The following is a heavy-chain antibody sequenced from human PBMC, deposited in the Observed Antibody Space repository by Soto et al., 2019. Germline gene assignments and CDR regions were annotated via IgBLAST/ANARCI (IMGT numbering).Heavy chain of an antibody. D-gene: IGHD2-21*02. Sequence: GASVNVSCKASGYTFASYYMHWVRQAPGQGLEWMGIINPSGGSTSYAQKFQGRVTMTRDTSTSTVYMELSSLRSEDTAVYYCAREKPEIIVVVTANYYYYYGMDVWGQGTTVTVSS. V-gene: IGHV1-46*01. CDR3: AREKPEIIVVVTANYYYYYGMDV. J-gene: IGHJ6*02. CDR1: GYTFASYY. CDR2: INPSGGST.